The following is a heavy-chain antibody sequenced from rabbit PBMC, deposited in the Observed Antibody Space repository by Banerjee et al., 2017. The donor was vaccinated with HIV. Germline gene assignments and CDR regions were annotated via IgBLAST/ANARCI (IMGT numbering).Heavy chain of an antibody. CDR3: ARGDYVDYGQFDL. Sequence: QEQLEESGGGLVKPGRTLTLTCTASGFSFSNKYVMCWVRQAPGKGLEWIACINTSSGNTVYASWAKGRFTISKTSSTTVTLQMTSLTAADTATYFCARGDYVDYGQFDLWGQGTLVTVS. CDR2: INTSSGNT. J-gene: IGHJ4*01. V-gene: IGHV1S45*01. CDR1: GFSFSNKYV. D-gene: IGHD2-1*01.